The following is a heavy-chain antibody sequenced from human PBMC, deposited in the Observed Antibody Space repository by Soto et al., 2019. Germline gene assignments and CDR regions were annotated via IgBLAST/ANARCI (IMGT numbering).Heavy chain of an antibody. CDR2: IIDSGGST. D-gene: IGHD6-19*01. V-gene: IGHV3-23*01. CDR1: GFTFSSCA. J-gene: IGHJ4*02. CDR3: ARTSGYSSGNFDY. Sequence: PGGSLRLSCAASGFTFSSCAMGWVRQAPGKGLEWVSDIIDSGGSTYYADSVKGRFTISRDNSKNTLWLQMNSLRADDTAVYYCARTSGYSSGNFDYWGQGTLVTVSS.